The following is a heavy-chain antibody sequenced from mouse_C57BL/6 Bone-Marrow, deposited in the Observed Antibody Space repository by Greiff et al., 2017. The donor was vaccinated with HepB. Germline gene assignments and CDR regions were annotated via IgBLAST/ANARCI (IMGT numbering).Heavy chain of an antibody. Sequence: DVKLQESGGGLVQPGGSLKLSCAASGFTFSDYGMAWVRQAPRKGPEWVAFISNLAYSIYYADTVTGRCTISRENAKNTLYLEMSSLRSEDTAMYYCARHGYYDLYYYAMDYWGQGTSVTVSS. CDR1: GFTFSDYG. CDR3: ARHGYYDLYYYAMDY. D-gene: IGHD2-4*01. J-gene: IGHJ4*01. CDR2: ISNLAYSI. V-gene: IGHV5-15*01.